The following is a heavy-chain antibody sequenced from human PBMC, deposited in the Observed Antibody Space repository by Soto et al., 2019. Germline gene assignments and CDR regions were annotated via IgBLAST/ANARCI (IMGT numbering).Heavy chain of an antibody. CDR2: IKNKTDGGTT. Sequence: GGSLRLSCAASGFTFSNAWMSWVRQAPGKGLEWVGRIKNKTDGGTTDYAAPVKGRFTISRDDSKNTLYLQMNSLKTEDTAVYYCTTGIGGDAFDIWGQGTMVTVSS. J-gene: IGHJ3*02. D-gene: IGHD3-10*01. CDR1: GFTFSNAW. V-gene: IGHV3-15*01. CDR3: TTGIGGDAFDI.